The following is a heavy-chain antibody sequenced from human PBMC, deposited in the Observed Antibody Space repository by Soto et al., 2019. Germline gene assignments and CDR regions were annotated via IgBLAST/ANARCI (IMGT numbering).Heavy chain of an antibody. CDR1: GGSISSGGYY. D-gene: IGHD3-22*01. V-gene: IGHV4-31*03. CDR2: IYYSGST. J-gene: IGHJ4*02. Sequence: SETLSLTCTVSGGSISSGGYYWSWIRQHPGKGLEWIGYIYYSGSTYYNPSLKSRVTISVDTSKNQFSLKLSSVTAADTAVYYCASIASGYYHYFDYWGQGTLVTVSS. CDR3: ASIASGYYHYFDY.